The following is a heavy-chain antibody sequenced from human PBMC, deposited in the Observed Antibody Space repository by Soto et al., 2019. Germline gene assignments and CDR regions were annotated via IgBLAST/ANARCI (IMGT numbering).Heavy chain of an antibody. CDR2: ISSYNGNT. D-gene: IGHD6-6*01. CDR1: GYTFITYG. V-gene: IGHV1-18*01. Sequence: QVQLVQSGAEVKKPGASVKVSCKASGYTFITYGISWVRQAPGQGLEWMGWISSYNGNTNYAQKLQGRVTMTTDTSTTAYYMELRSLRFDDTAVYYCARDRPTSSIRARDYYYAMDVWGQGTTVTVSS. CDR3: ARDRPTSSIRARDYYYAMDV. J-gene: IGHJ6*02.